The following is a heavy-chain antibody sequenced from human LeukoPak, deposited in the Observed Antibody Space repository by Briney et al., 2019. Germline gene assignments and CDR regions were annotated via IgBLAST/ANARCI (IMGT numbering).Heavy chain of an antibody. CDR1: GFTFSSCA. D-gene: IGHD6-13*01. CDR2: ISYDGGNK. Sequence: PGGSLRLSCAASGFTFSSCAMHWVRQAPGKGLEWVAVISYDGGNKYYADSVKGRFTISRHNSKNTLYLQMNSLRAEDTAVYYCARDLPEPIAAAGSYYYYYGMDVWGQGTTVTVSS. J-gene: IGHJ6*02. CDR3: ARDLPEPIAAAGSYYYYYGMDV. V-gene: IGHV3-30*14.